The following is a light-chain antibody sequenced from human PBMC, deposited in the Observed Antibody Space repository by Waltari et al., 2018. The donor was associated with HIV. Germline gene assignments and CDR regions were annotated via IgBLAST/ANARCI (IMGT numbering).Light chain of an antibody. Sequence: QSVLTQPASGQSITISCTGTSSDVGSYNLVSWYQQNPGKAPKLMIYEVSKRPAGVSNRFSGSKSANTASLTISGLQAEDEADYYCCSYAGSSTTVLFGGGTKLTVL. J-gene: IGLJ2*01. CDR3: CSYAGSSTTVL. V-gene: IGLV2-23*02. CDR1: SSDVGSYNL. CDR2: EVS.